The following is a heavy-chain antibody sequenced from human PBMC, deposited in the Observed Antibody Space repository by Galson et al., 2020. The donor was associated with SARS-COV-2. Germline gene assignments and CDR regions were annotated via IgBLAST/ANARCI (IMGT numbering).Heavy chain of an antibody. CDR3: ARDLMWGLDI. CDR2: IYSGGST. J-gene: IGHJ3*02. Sequence: GESLKISCAASGFTVSSNYMSWVRQAPGKGLEWVSVIYSGGSTYYADSVKGRFTISRHNSKHTLYLQMNSLRAEDTAVYYCARDLMWGLDIWGQGTMVTVSS. CDR1: GFTVSSNY. D-gene: IGHD3-16*01. V-gene: IGHV3-53*04.